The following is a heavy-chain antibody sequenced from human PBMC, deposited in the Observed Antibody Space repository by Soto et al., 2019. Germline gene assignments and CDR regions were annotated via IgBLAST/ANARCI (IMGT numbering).Heavy chain of an antibody. D-gene: IGHD6-13*01. Sequence: QVQLVESGGGVVQPGRSLRLSCAASGFTFSSYAMHWVRQAPGKGLEWVAVISHDGSNKYYADSVKGRFTISRDNSKNTLYLQMNSLRAEDTAVYYCAREFIAAAGSGYYYSGMDVWGQGTTVTVSS. J-gene: IGHJ6*02. CDR2: ISHDGSNK. V-gene: IGHV3-30-3*01. CDR1: GFTFSSYA. CDR3: AREFIAAAGSGYYYSGMDV.